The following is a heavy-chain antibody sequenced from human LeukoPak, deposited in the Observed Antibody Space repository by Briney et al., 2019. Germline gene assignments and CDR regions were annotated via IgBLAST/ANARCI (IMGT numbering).Heavy chain of an antibody. D-gene: IGHD3-9*01. J-gene: IGHJ5*02. CDR2: IYYSGST. Sequence: PSETLSLTCTVSGGSISSYYWSWIRQPPGKGLEWIGYIYYSGSTNYNPSLKSRVTISVDTSKNQFSLKLSSVTAADTAVYYCARGGRYFDWLYPGGQGTLVTVSS. CDR3: ARGGRYFDWLYP. V-gene: IGHV4-59*12. CDR1: GGSISSYY.